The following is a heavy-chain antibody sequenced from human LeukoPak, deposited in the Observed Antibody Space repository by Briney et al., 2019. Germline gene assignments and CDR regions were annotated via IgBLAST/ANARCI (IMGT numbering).Heavy chain of an antibody. D-gene: IGHD3-10*01. CDR1: GYSISSGYY. CDR2: IYHSGST. Sequence: SETLSLTCTVSGYSISSGYYWGWIRQPPGKGLEWIGSIYHSGSTYYNPSLKSRVTISVDTSKNQFSLKLGSVTAADTAVYYCARVSLWFGELSYMDVWGKGTTVTVSS. V-gene: IGHV4-38-2*02. J-gene: IGHJ6*03. CDR3: ARVSLWFGELSYMDV.